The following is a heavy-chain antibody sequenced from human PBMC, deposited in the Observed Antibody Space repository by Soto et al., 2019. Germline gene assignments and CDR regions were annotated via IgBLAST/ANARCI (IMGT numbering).Heavy chain of an antibody. D-gene: IGHD2-15*01. Sequence: SETLSLTCTVSGASISNTIYSWAWIRQPPGKGLEWIGSIYYTGSSFYNPSLKSRLTISVDTSKNQFSLTLASVTAADTAVYYCATRLRSGYCSDMTCNNGFGPWGQGTLVTVSS. CDR1: GASISNTIYS. J-gene: IGHJ5*02. V-gene: IGHV4-39*01. CDR2: IYYTGSS. CDR3: ATRLRSGYCSDMTCNNGFGP.